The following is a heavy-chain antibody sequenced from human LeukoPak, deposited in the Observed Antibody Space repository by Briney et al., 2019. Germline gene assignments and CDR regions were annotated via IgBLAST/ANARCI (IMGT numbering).Heavy chain of an antibody. D-gene: IGHD5-18*01. CDR3: ARDRGIQLWLNWLDL. CDR1: WGSIRSIMYY. Sequence: PSGTLSLTRTLSWGSIRSIMYYWGWIRQPPGKGLEWIVIICYSGRTYYNPSLKSHVTISVETSKNQFSLNLDSWTAARPAVSYCARDRGIQLWLNWLDLWGQGTLVSVSS. CDR2: ICYSGRT. J-gene: IGHJ5*02. V-gene: IGHV4-39*02.